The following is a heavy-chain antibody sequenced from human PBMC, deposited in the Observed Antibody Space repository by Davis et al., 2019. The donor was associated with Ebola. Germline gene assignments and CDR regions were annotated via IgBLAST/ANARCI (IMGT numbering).Heavy chain of an antibody. CDR2: IYSGGTV. Sequence: GESLKISCAASGFTVSGSYMNWVRQAPRKGLEWVAIIYSGGTVRHAESLKGRFTISRDNTQNTLYLQMNSLRVDDTAVYYCARDQQLFFWGQGTLVTVSS. V-gene: IGHV3-53*01. D-gene: IGHD1-1*01. CDR1: GFTVSGSY. J-gene: IGHJ1*01. CDR3: ARDQQLFF.